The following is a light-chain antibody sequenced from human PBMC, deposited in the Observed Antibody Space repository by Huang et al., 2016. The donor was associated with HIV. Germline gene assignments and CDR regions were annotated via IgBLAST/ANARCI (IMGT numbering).Light chain of an antibody. CDR2: AAS. CDR3: LQDFNYPRT. V-gene: IGKV1-6*01. J-gene: IGKJ1*01. Sequence: AIQMTQSPSSLSASVGDRVTITCRASQDIRNDLGWYQHRPGKAPKLLIYAASELQGGVPLRFRGSGSGTDFTLTISSLQPEDVGTYYCLQDFNYPRTFGQGTTVKI. CDR1: QDIRND.